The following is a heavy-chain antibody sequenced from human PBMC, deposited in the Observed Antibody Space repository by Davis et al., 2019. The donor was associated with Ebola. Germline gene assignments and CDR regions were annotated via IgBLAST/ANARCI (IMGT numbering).Heavy chain of an antibody. CDR1: GYTFTGYY. CDR2: INPNSGGT. D-gene: IGHD3-22*01. J-gene: IGHJ4*02. CDR3: ARTGHDSQNRTFDY. V-gene: IGHV1-2*06. Sequence: ASVKVSCKASGYTFTGYYMHWVRQAPGQGLEWMGRINPNSGGTNYAQKLQGRVTMTTDTSTSTAYMELRSLRSDDTAVYYCARTGHDSQNRTFDYWGQGTLVTVSS.